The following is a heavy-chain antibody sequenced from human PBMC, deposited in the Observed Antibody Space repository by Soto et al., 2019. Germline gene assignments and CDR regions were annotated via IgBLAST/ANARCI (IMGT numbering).Heavy chain of an antibody. J-gene: IGHJ1*01. D-gene: IGHD2-21*02. V-gene: IGHV3-33*01. Sequence: PGGSLRLSCAASGFTFSSYGMHWVRQAPGKGLEWVAVIWYDGSNKYYADSVKGRSTISRDNSKNTLYLQMNSLRAEDTAVYYCARARVRVGVTTRTAYFQHWGQGTLVTVSS. CDR2: IWYDGSNK. CDR1: GFTFSSYG. CDR3: ARARVRVGVTTRTAYFQH.